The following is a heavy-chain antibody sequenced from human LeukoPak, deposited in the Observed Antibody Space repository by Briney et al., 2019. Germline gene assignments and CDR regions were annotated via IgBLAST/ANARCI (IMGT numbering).Heavy chain of an antibody. V-gene: IGHV5-51*01. D-gene: IGHD3-10*01. CDR1: GYSFTSYW. Sequence: GESLKISCKGSGYSFTSYWIGWVRQMPGKGLEWMGIIYPGDSDTRYSPSFQGQVTISADKSISTAYLQWSSLKASDTAMYYCAAHTYYYGSGTYEYYYGMDVWGQGTTVTVSS. CDR2: IYPGDSDT. CDR3: AAHTYYYGSGTYEYYYGMDV. J-gene: IGHJ6*02.